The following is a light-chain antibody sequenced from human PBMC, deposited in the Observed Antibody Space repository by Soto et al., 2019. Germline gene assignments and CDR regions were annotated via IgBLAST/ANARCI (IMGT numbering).Light chain of an antibody. CDR3: SSFAGNNNFV. CDR2: EVS. V-gene: IGLV2-8*01. CDR1: SSDVGRYIY. J-gene: IGLJ1*01. Sequence: QSVLTQPPSASGSPGQSVTISCTGTSSDVGRYIYVSWYQQHPGEAPKLLIYEVSKRPSGVPARFSGSKSGNTASLTVSGVQAEDEADYYCSSFAGNNNFVFGTGTKLTVL.